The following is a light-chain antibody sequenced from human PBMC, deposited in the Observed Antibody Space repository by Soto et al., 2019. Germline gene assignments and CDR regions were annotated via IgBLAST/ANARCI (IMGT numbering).Light chain of an antibody. J-gene: IGLJ2*01. CDR1: SSNIGSNT. V-gene: IGLV1-44*01. CDR3: AAWDDSLNGVV. Sequence: QSVLTQPPSASGTPGQRVTISCSGSSSNIGSNTVNWYQQLPGTAPKLLIYSDNQRPSGVPDRFSGSKSGTSVSLAISGLQSEDEADYYCAAWDDSLNGVVFGGRTKLTVL. CDR2: SDN.